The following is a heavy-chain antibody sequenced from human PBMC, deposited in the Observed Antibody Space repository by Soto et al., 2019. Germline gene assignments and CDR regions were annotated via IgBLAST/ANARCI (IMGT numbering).Heavy chain of an antibody. V-gene: IGHV1-24*01. CDR1: GYTLTELS. CDR2: FDPEDGET. D-gene: IGHD2-8*01. J-gene: IGHJ4*02. CDR3: AVRLGYCTNGVCYQFDY. Sequence: ASVKVSCKVSGYTLTELSMHWVRQAPGKGLEWMGGFDPEDGETIYAQKFQGRVTMTEDTSTDTAYMELSSLRSEDTAVYYCAVRLGYCTNGVCYQFDYWGQGTLVTVSS.